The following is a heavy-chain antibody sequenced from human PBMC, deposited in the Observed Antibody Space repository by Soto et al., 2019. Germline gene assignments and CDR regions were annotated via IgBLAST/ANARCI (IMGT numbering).Heavy chain of an antibody. V-gene: IGHV3-15*07. CDR1: GFTFSNAY. CDR3: TTAAGTQYYYYYNLDV. D-gene: IGHD1-1*01. J-gene: IGHJ6*03. CDR2: IKTKADGEAT. Sequence: EVQLVESGGGLVKPGGSLRLSCAASGFTFSNAYMNWVRQAPGKGLEWVGRIKTKADGEATDYAAPVRDRFTISRDDSKNTLYLQMNSLKTEDTAVYYCTTAAGTQYYYYYNLDVWGQGATVAVSS.